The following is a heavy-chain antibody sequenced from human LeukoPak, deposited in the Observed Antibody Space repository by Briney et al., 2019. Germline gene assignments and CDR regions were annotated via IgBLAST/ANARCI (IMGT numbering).Heavy chain of an antibody. D-gene: IGHD6-6*01. J-gene: IGHJ6*03. Sequence: SETLSLTCAVYGGSFSGYYWSWIRQPPGKGLEWIGEINHSGSTNYNPSLKSRVTISVDTSKNQFSLKLSSVTAADTAVYYCARDRKYSSSSPPLVYYYYMDVWGKGTTVTVSS. CDR3: ARDRKYSSSSPPLVYYYYMDV. CDR1: GGSFSGYY. V-gene: IGHV4-34*01. CDR2: INHSGST.